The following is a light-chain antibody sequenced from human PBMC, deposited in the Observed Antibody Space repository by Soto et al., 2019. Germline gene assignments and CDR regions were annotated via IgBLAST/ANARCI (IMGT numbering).Light chain of an antibody. Sequence: QSVLTQPASVSGSPGQSITISCTGTSSDVGGYNYVSWYQQHPGKAPKLMIYEVSNRPSGVSNRFSGSKSGNTASLTISGLQAEDEADYYCSSYTSRHVVFGGGTKVTVL. J-gene: IGLJ2*01. CDR3: SSYTSRHVV. V-gene: IGLV2-14*01. CDR2: EVS. CDR1: SSDVGGYNY.